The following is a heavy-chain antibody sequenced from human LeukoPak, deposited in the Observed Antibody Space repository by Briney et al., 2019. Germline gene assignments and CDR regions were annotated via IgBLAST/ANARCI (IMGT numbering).Heavy chain of an antibody. CDR3: AKNIRTAGIAAAFNY. J-gene: IGHJ4*02. V-gene: IGHV3-7*05. CDR1: GFTFSYYW. CDR2: IKQDGSEK. Sequence: GGSLRLSCAASGFTFSYYWMSWVRQAPGKGLEWVANIKQDGSEKYYVDSVKGRFTIPRDNAKNSLYLQMNSLRAEDTAVYYCAKNIRTAGIAAAFNYWGQGTLVTVSS. D-gene: IGHD6-13*01.